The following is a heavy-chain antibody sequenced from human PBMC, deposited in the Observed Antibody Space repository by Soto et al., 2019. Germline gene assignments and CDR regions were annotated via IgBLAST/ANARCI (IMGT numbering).Heavy chain of an antibody. D-gene: IGHD3-3*02. CDR2: ISSTSNYI. CDR3: ARDISEGFY. Sequence: PVGSLRLSCAASGFTFSSYTMNWVRQAPGTGLEWVSSISSTSNYIYYADSVKGRFTISRDNAKNSLYLQMNSLRAEDTAVYYCARDISEGFYWGQGTLVTVSS. V-gene: IGHV3-21*01. J-gene: IGHJ4*02. CDR1: GFTFSSYT.